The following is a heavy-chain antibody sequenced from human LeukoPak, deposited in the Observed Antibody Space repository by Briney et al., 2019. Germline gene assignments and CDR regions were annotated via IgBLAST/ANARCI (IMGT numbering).Heavy chain of an antibody. CDR1: GFTFSSYS. CDR2: ISSSSTYI. Sequence: GGSLRLSCAASGFTFSSYSMNWVRQAPGQGLEWLSSISSSSTYIYYADSLKGRFTISRDIAKNSLYLQMNSLRADDTAVYYCARTYGDYKDDAFDIWGQGTMVPVSS. CDR3: ARTYGDYKDDAFDI. D-gene: IGHD4-17*01. V-gene: IGHV3-21*01. J-gene: IGHJ3*02.